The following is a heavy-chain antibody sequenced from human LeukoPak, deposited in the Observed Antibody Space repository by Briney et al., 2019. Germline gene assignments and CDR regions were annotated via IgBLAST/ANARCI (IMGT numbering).Heavy chain of an antibody. J-gene: IGHJ6*02. CDR3: ARELPYYYGSGRKNGMDV. CDR1: GFTFSDYY. Sequence: GGSLRLSCAASGFTFSDYYMSWIRQAPGKGLEGVSYISSSSSYTNYADSVKGRFTISRDNAKNSLYLQMNSLRAEDTAVYYCARELPYYYGSGRKNGMDVWGQGTTVTVSS. D-gene: IGHD3-10*01. CDR2: ISSSSSYT. V-gene: IGHV3-11*06.